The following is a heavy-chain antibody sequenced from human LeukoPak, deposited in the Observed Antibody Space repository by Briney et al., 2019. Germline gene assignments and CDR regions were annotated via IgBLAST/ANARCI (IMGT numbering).Heavy chain of an antibody. CDR1: GGSFSGYY. D-gene: IGHD1-1*01. CDR2: IYYSGST. J-gene: IGHJ4*02. Sequence: PSETLSLTCAVYGGSFSGYYWSWIRQPPGKGLEWIGSIYYSGSTYYSPSLKSRVTISVDTSKNQLSLKLSSVTAADTAVYYCARDRTGTIDYWGQGTLVTVSS. CDR3: ARDRTGTIDY. V-gene: IGHV4-34*01.